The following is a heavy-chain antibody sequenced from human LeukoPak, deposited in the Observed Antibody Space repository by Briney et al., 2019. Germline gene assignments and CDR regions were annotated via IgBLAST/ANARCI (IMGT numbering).Heavy chain of an antibody. CDR2: ISSSSSYI. V-gene: IGHV3-21*01. CDR3: ARVDHPLVTGSCYYFDY. CDR1: GFTFSSYS. J-gene: IGHJ4*02. D-gene: IGHD2-15*01. Sequence: GGSLRLSCAASGFTFSSYSMNWVRQAPGKGLEWVSSISSSSSYIYYADSVKGRFTISRDNAKNSLYLQMNSLRAEDTAVYYCARVDHPLVTGSCYYFDYWGQGTLVTVSS.